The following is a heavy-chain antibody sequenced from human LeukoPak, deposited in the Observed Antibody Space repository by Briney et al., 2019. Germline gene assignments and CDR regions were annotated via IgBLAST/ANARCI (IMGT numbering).Heavy chain of an antibody. CDR1: GGSISSYY. CDR3: ARQGCGGGSCYYGMDV. J-gene: IGHJ6*02. V-gene: IGHV4-39*01. D-gene: IGHD2-21*01. Sequence: NPSETLSLTCTVSGGSISSYYWSWIRQPPEKGLEWIGSMYYSGNTFYNPALRSRVTISVDMSKNQFSLKLTSVTATDTAVYYCARQGCGGGSCYYGMDVWGQGTTVTVSS. CDR2: MYYSGNT.